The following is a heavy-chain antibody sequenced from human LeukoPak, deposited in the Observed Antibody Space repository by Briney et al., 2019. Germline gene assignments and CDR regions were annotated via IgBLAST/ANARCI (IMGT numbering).Heavy chain of an antibody. D-gene: IGHD4-17*01. CDR3: ARDNGDNTIGY. V-gene: IGHV1-69*04. CDR1: GGTFSSYA. CDR2: IIPILGIA. J-gene: IGHJ4*02. Sequence: GASVKVSCKASGGTFSSYAISWVRQAPGQGLEWMGRIIPILGIANYAQKFQGRVTISADKSTSTAYMELSSLRSEDTAVYYCARDNGDNTIGYWGQGTLVTVSS.